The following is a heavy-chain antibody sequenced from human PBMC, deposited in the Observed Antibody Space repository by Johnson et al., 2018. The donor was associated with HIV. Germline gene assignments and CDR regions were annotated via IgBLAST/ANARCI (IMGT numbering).Heavy chain of an antibody. J-gene: IGHJ3*01. D-gene: IGHD2-8*01. CDR2: IKSKTDGGTT. CDR3: TTGSCIDGVCYAFDV. CDR1: GFTFSSYV. Sequence: VRLVESGGGLVQPGGSLRLSCAASGFTFSSYVMSWVRQAPGKGLEWVGRIKSKTDGGTTDYSAPGQVRFAISRDESKNTVYLQMNSLKAEDTAVYYCTTGSCIDGVCYAFDVWGQGTMVTVSS. V-gene: IGHV3-15*01.